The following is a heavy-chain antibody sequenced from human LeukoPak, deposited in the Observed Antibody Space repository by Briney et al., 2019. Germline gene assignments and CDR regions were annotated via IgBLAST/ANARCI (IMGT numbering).Heavy chain of an antibody. V-gene: IGHV3-48*01. J-gene: IGHJ4*02. CDR2: ITSGSGTI. Sequence: GGSLRVSCAASGFTFNSYSMNWVRQAPGKGLEWLSYITSGSGTIYYADSVKGRFTISRDNAKNSLYLQMNSLRAEETAVYYCARGLYGSGLYYFDYGAQGSLVTVPS. CDR1: GFTFNSYS. D-gene: IGHD3-10*01. CDR3: ARGLYGSGLYYFDY.